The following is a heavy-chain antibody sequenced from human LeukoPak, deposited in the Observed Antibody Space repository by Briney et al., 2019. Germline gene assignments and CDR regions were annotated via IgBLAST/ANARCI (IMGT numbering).Heavy chain of an antibody. CDR1: GGSFSGYY. J-gene: IGHJ6*03. D-gene: IGHD3-10*01. Sequence: PSETLSLTCAVYGGSFSGYYWSWIRQPPGKGLEWIGEINHSGSTNYNPSLKSRVTISVDTSKNQFSLKLSSVTAADTAVYYCARPGDSYYYMDVWGKGTTVTVSS. CDR3: ARPGDSYYYMDV. CDR2: INHSGST. V-gene: IGHV4-34*01.